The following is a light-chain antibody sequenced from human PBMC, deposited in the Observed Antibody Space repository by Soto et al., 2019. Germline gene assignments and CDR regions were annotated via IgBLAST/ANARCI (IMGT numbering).Light chain of an antibody. Sequence: QSALTQPASVSGSPGQSITITCTATSSDIGAYNSVSWYQQHPGKAPKLMIYEVSNRPSGVSNRFSASKSGNTASLTISGLQAEDEADYYCSSRTTSNPYVFGTRTKLTVL. J-gene: IGLJ1*01. CDR1: SSDIGAYNS. CDR2: EVS. V-gene: IGLV2-14*01. CDR3: SSRTTSNPYV.